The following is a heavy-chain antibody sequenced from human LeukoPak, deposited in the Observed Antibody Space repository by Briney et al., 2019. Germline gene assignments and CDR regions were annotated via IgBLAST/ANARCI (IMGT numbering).Heavy chain of an antibody. V-gene: IGHV4-4*02. CDR2: FYHGGNT. CDR1: GGSISSINW. CDR3: ARTAGWSYGFDY. Sequence: SETLSLTCAVSGGSISSINWWSWVRQPPGKGLEWIGEFYHGGNTNYNPSLKSRVSISVDKSKNQFSLKLSSVTAADTAVYYCARTAGWSYGFDYWGQGTLVTVSS. J-gene: IGHJ4*02. D-gene: IGHD5-18*01.